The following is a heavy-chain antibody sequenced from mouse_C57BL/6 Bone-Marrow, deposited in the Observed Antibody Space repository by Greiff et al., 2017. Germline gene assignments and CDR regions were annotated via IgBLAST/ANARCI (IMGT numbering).Heavy chain of an antibody. CDR2: IYPGSGST. J-gene: IGHJ4*01. CDR1: GYTFTSYW. D-gene: IGHD2-5*01. CDR3: ARLYSNLVGYARDY. Sequence: VQLQQPGAELVKPGASVKMSCKASGYTFTSYWITWVKQRPGQGLEWIGDIYPGSGSTNYNEKFKSKATLTVDTSSRTAYMQRSSLTSEDCAVYYGARLYSNLVGYARDYGGQGTSVTVSS. V-gene: IGHV1-55*01.